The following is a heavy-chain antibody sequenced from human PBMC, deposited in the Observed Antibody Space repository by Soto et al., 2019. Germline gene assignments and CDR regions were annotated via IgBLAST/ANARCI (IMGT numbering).Heavy chain of an antibody. D-gene: IGHD4-17*01. CDR3: ARALNSGESFDY. Sequence: PSETLSLTCAVCGGSISSGCYSWNWIRQPPGKGLEWIGYTYYSGNTYYNPSLKSRVTISVDGSQNQFSLELRSVTAADTAVYFCARALNSGESFDYWGQGTLVTVSS. CDR1: GGSISSGCYS. CDR2: TYYSGNT. J-gene: IGHJ4*02. V-gene: IGHV4-30-2*01.